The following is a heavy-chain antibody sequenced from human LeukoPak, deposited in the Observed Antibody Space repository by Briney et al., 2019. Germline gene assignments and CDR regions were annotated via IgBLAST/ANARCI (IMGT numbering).Heavy chain of an antibody. Sequence: GGSLRLSCAASGFTFDDYAMHWVRQVPGKGLEWVSGISWNSGSIGYADSVKGRFTISRDNAKNSLYLQMNSLRAEDTALYYCAKDRQLDYVSGSLGYWGHGTLVTVSS. V-gene: IGHV3-9*01. J-gene: IGHJ4*01. CDR3: AKDRQLDYVSGSLGY. D-gene: IGHD3/OR15-3a*01. CDR2: ISWNSGSI. CDR1: GFTFDDYA.